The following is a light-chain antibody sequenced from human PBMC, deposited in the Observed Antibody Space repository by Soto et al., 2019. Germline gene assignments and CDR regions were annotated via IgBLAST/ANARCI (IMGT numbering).Light chain of an antibody. CDR2: AAS. Sequence: TQSPATLSFSPGEISTLSFRASQSISSYLNWYQQKPGKAPKLLIYAASSLQSGVPSRFSGSGSGTDFTLTISSLQPEDFATYYCQQSYSTPLTFGGGTKVDIK. CDR3: QQSYSTPLT. V-gene: IGKV1-39*01. J-gene: IGKJ4*01. CDR1: QSISSY.